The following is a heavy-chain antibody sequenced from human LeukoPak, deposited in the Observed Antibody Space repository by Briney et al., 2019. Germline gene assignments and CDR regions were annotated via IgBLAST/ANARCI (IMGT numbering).Heavy chain of an antibody. J-gene: IGHJ4*02. D-gene: IGHD2-15*01. Sequence: GGSLRLSCAASGFTFSTYWVHWVRQAPGKGLEWVSRINHDGSRTDYADSVKGRFTISRDNDKNTLYLQMNSLRAEDTAVYFCARDLRGTRDYWGQGTLVTVSS. V-gene: IGHV3-74*01. CDR2: INHDGSRT. CDR1: GFTFSTYW. CDR3: ARDLRGTRDY.